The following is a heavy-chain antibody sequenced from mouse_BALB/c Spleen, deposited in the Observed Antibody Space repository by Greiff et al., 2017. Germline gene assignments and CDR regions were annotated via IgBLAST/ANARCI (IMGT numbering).Heavy chain of an antibody. J-gene: IGHJ2*01. CDR2: INPYNGAT. CDR3: ARYGAVVRGYFDY. D-gene: IGHD1-1*01. Sequence: EVQLQQSGPELVKPGASVKISCKASGYSFTGYYMHWVKQSHVKSLEWIGRINPYNGATSYNQNFKDKASLTVDKSSSTAYMELHSLTSEDSAVYYCARYGAVVRGYFDYWGQGTTLTVSS. V-gene: IGHV1-31*01. CDR1: GYSFTGYY.